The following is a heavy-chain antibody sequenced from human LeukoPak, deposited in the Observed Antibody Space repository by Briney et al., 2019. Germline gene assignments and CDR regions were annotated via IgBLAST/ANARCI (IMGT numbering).Heavy chain of an antibody. CDR1: GGTFSSYT. V-gene: IGHV1-69*04. Sequence: ASVKVSCKASGGTFSSYTISWVRQAPGQGLEWMGRIIPILGIANYAQKFQGRVTITADKSTSTAYMELSSLRSEDTAVYYCARDPRGIFGVARSSGNWFDPWGQGTLVTVSS. CDR2: IIPILGIA. J-gene: IGHJ5*02. CDR3: ARDPRGIFGVARSSGNWFDP. D-gene: IGHD3-3*01.